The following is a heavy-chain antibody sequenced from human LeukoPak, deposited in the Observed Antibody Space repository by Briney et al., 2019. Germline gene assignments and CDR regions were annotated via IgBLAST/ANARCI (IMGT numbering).Heavy chain of an antibody. V-gene: IGHV4-31*03. J-gene: IGHJ3*02. CDR2: IYYSGST. D-gene: IGHD2-2*01. Sequence: PSETLSLTCTVSGGSISSGGYYWSWIRQHPGKGLEWIGYIYYSGSTYYNPSLKSRVTISVDTSKNQFSLKLSSVTAADTAVYYCARDPYCSSTSCLGFDIWGQGTMVTVSS. CDR3: ARDPYCSSTSCLGFDI. CDR1: GGSISSGGYY.